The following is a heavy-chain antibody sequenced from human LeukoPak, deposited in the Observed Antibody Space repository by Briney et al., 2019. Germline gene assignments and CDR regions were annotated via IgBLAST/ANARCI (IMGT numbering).Heavy chain of an antibody. CDR1: GDSISSRSYY. CDR3: ARERDCSGGSCYSGVTWFDP. D-gene: IGHD2-15*01. J-gene: IGHJ5*02. CDR2: IYYSGST. V-gene: IGHV4-39*07. Sequence: SETLSLTCTVSGDSISSRSYYWGWIRQPPGKGLEWIGSIYYSGSTYYNPSLKSRVTISVDTSKNQFSLKLSSVTAADTAVYYCARERDCSGGSCYSGVTWFDPWGQGTLVTVSS.